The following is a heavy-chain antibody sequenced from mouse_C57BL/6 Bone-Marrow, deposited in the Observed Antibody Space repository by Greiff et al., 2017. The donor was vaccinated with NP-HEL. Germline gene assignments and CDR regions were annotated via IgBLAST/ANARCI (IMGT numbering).Heavy chain of an antibody. D-gene: IGHD1-1*01. Sequence: EVMLVESGGGLVKPGGSLELSCAASGFTFSSYAMSWVRQTPEKRLEWVATISDGGSYTYYPDNVKGRFTISRDNAKNNLYLQMSHLKSEDTAMYYCATVDYFDYWGQGTTLTVSS. CDR1: GFTFSSYA. V-gene: IGHV5-4*03. J-gene: IGHJ2*01. CDR2: ISDGGSYT. CDR3: ATVDYFDY.